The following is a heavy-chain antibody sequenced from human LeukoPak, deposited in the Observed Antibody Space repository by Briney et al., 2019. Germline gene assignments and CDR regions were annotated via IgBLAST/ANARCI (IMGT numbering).Heavy chain of an antibody. J-gene: IGHJ4*02. CDR2: IYSGDNT. CDR1: GFAVNSNY. V-gene: IGHV3-53*01. D-gene: IGHD5-24*01. Sequence: GSLRLSCAASGFAVNSNYMTWVRQAPGKGLEWVSLIYSGDNTYYADSVKGRFTISRDNSNNTLYFQMNSLRAEDTAVYYCAGRRRDGYFDYWGQGTLVTVSS. CDR3: AGRRRDGYFDY.